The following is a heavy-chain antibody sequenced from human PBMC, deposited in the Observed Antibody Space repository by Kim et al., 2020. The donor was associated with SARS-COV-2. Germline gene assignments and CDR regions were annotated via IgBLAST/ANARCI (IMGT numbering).Heavy chain of an antibody. CDR1: GGSISSSSNY. V-gene: IGHV4-39*01. D-gene: IGHD4-17*01. CDR2: IYYSGST. CDR3: ASGHLKYGDYEAAIDY. J-gene: IGHJ4*02. Sequence: SETLSLTCTVSGGSISSSSNYWGWIRQPPGKGLEWIGSIYYSGSTYYNPSLKSRVTISVDTSKNQFSLKLSSVTAADTAVYYCASGHLKYGDYEAAIDYWGQGTLVTVSS.